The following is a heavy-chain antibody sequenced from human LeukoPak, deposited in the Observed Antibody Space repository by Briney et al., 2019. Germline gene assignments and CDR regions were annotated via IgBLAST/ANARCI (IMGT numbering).Heavy chain of an antibody. J-gene: IGHJ4*02. CDR1: GGSISSYY. Sequence: SETLSLTCTVSGGSISSYYWTWIRQPAGKGLEWIGRIYTSGSTNYNPSLKSRVIISLDTSTNQFSLKLSSVTAADTAVYYCARSWQQFSDYWGQGTLVTVSS. D-gene: IGHD5-24*01. CDR2: IYTSGST. CDR3: ARSWQQFSDY. V-gene: IGHV4-4*07.